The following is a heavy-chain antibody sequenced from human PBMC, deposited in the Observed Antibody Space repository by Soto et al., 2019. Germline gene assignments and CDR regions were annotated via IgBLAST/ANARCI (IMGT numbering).Heavy chain of an antibody. Sequence: PSETLSLTCAVSGGSISSGGYSWSWIRQPPGKGLEWIGYIYHSGSTYYNPSLKSRVTISVDRSKNQFSLKLSSVTAADTAVYYCARGNRNKGEMATILMAFDIWGQGTMVTVSS. J-gene: IGHJ3*02. D-gene: IGHD5-12*01. CDR3: ARGNRNKGEMATILMAFDI. CDR2: IYHSGST. V-gene: IGHV4-30-2*01. CDR1: GGSISSGGYS.